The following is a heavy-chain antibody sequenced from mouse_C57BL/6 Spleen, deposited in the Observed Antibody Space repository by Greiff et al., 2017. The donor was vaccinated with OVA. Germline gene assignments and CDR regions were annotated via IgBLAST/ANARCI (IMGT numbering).Heavy chain of an antibody. CDR3: ARGESSYAMDY. V-gene: IGHV3-6*01. Sequence: EVKLVESGPGLVKPSQSLSLTCSVTGYSITSGYYWNWIRQFPGNKLEWMGYISYDGSNNYNPSLKNRISITRDTSKNQFFLKLNSVTTEDTATYYCARGESSYAMDYWGQGTSVTVSS. CDR2: ISYDGSN. CDR1: GYSITSGYY. D-gene: IGHD1-1*01. J-gene: IGHJ4*01.